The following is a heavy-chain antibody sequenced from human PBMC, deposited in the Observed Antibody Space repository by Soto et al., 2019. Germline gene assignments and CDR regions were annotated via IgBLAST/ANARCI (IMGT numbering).Heavy chain of an antibody. V-gene: IGHV1-8*01. CDR2: MNPNTGNS. Sequence: ASVKVSCKASGYTFTSSDINWVRQAPGQGLEWMGWMNPNTGNSGFAQKFQGRVTMTSDTSISTAYMELSSLRSEDSAVSYCAREGEFNGYDSDYYYFYGMCVSAQRTTVPVSS. CDR3: AREGEFNGYDSDYYYFYGMCV. CDR1: GYTFTSSD. J-gene: IGHJ6*02. D-gene: IGHD5-12*01.